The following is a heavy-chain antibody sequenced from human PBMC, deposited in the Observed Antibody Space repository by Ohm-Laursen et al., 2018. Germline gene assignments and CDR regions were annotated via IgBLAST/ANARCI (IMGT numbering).Heavy chain of an antibody. V-gene: IGHV3-9*01. CDR3: ARDGGNSGDWFDP. Sequence: SLRLSCAASGFTFDDYAMHWVRQAPGKGLEWVSGITWNSGTITYADSVKGRFTISRDNAKNSLYLQMNSLRAEDTAVYYCARDGGNSGDWFDPWGQGTLVTVSS. CDR2: ITWNSGTI. J-gene: IGHJ5*02. D-gene: IGHD4-23*01. CDR1: GFTFDDYA.